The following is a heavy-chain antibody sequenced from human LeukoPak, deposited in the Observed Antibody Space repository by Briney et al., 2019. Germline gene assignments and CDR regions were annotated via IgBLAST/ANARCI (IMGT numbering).Heavy chain of an antibody. CDR1: GYTFTAYY. J-gene: IGHJ4*02. D-gene: IGHD1-14*01. Sequence: ASVKVSCKASGYTFTAYYLHWVRQSPGQGLEWMGIIDPSGGNTNYAQKFQGRVTMTRDMSTSTVYMELSSLRSEDTAVYYCARSAAGIDYWGQGTLVTLSS. CDR3: ARSAAGIDY. V-gene: IGHV1-46*01. CDR2: IDPSGGNT.